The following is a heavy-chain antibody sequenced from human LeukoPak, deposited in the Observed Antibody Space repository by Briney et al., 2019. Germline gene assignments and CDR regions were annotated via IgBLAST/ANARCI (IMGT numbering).Heavy chain of an antibody. CDR1: GFTVSSNY. J-gene: IGHJ4*02. D-gene: IGHD3-22*01. CDR2: ISYDGSNK. V-gene: IGHV3-30*18. Sequence: PGGSLRLSCAASGFTVSSNYMSWIRQAPGKGLEWVAVISYDGSNKYYADSVKGRFTISRDNSKNTLYLQMNSLRAEDTAVYYCAKDRFFITMIDGDWGQGTLVTVSS. CDR3: AKDRFFITMIDGD.